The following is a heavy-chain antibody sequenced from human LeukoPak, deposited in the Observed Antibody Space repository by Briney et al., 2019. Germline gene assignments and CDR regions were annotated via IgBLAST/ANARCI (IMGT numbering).Heavy chain of an antibody. Sequence: GASVKVSCKASGYTFITYGISWVRQAPGQGLEWMGWISAYNGNTNYAQKLQGRVTMTTDTSTSTAYMELRSLRSDDTAVYYCARGSGYKYGFTGRERTKSRLDYWGQGTLVTVSS. CDR2: ISAYNGNT. D-gene: IGHD5-18*01. CDR3: ARGSGYKYGFTGRERTKSRLDY. V-gene: IGHV1-18*01. J-gene: IGHJ4*02. CDR1: GYTFITYG.